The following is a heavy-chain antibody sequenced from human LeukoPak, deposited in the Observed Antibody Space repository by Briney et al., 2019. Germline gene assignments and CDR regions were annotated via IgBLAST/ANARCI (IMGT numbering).Heavy chain of an antibody. J-gene: IGHJ6*02. V-gene: IGHV3-21*01. D-gene: IGHD2-2*01. CDR2: ISSSSSYI. Sequence: GGSLRLSCAASGFTFSSYSMKWVRQAPGKGLEWVSSISSSSSYIYYADSVKGRFTISRDNAKNSLYLQMNSLRAEDTAVYYCARVIVVVPAAPGHYYYYGMDVWGQGTTVTVSS. CDR3: ARVIVVVPAAPGHYYYYGMDV. CDR1: GFTFSSYS.